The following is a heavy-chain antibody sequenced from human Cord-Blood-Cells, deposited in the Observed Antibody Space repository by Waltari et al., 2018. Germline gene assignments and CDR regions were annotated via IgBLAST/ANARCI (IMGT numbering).Heavy chain of an antibody. CDR1: SYD. D-gene: IGHD5-12*01. V-gene: IGHV1-8*02. J-gene: IGHJ4*02. CDR3: ARGSVATIDY. CDR2: MNPNSGNT. Sequence: SYDINWVRKAPGQGLEWMGWMNPNSGNTGDAQKFQGRVTMTRNTSISTAYMELSSLRSEDTAVYYCARGSVATIDYWGQGTLVTVSS.